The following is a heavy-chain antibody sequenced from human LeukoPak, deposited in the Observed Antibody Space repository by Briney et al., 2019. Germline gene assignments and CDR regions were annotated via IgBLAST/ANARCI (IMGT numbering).Heavy chain of an antibody. CDR1: GGSISSYY. D-gene: IGHD5-18*01. CDR3: ARLGYSYGNGDYFDY. CDR2: IYYSGST. Sequence: SETLSLTCTVSGGSISSYYWSWIRQPPGKGLEWIGYIYYSGSTNYNPSLKSRVTISVDTSKNQFSLKLSSVTAADTAVYYCARLGYSYGNGDYFDYWGREPWSPSPQ. V-gene: IGHV4-59*08. J-gene: IGHJ4*02.